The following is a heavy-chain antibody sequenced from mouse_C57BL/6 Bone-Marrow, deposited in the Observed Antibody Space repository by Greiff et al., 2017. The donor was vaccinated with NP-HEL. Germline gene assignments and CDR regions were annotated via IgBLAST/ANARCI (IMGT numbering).Heavy chain of an antibody. Sequence: EVQRVESGGGLVKPGGSLKLSCAASGFTFSSYTMSWVRQTPEKRLEWVATISGGGGNTYYPDSVKGRFTISRDNAKNTLYLQMSSLRSEDTALYYCATTVVAPEFAYWGQGTLVTVSA. J-gene: IGHJ3*01. CDR1: GFTFSSYT. CDR2: ISGGGGNT. CDR3: ATTVVAPEFAY. V-gene: IGHV5-9*01. D-gene: IGHD1-1*01.